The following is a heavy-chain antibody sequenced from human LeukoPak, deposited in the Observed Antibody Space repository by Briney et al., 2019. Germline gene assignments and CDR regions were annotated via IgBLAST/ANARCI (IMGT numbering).Heavy chain of an antibody. D-gene: IGHD2/OR15-2a*01. CDR2: INHSGST. CDR3: ARGRWRDYFNPFDY. CDR1: GGSISSYY. J-gene: IGHJ4*02. Sequence: PSETLSLTCTVSGGSISSYYWSWIRQPPGKGLEWIGEINHSGSTNYNPSLKSRVTISVDTSKNQFSLKLSPVTAADTAVYYCARGRWRDYFNPFDYWGQGTLVTVSS. V-gene: IGHV4-34*01.